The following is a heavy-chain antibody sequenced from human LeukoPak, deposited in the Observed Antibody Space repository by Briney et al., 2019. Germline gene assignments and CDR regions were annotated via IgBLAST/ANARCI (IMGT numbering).Heavy chain of an antibody. CDR3: AREAGASHLAFDY. CDR2: IYYSGST. V-gene: IGHV4-59*12. Sequence: SETLSLTCTVSGGSISSYYWSWIRQPPGKGLEWIGSIYYSGSTYYNPSLKSRVTISVDTSKNQFSLKLTSVTAADTALYYCAREAGASHLAFDYWGQGVLVTVSS. D-gene: IGHD4/OR15-4a*01. CDR1: GGSISSYY. J-gene: IGHJ4*02.